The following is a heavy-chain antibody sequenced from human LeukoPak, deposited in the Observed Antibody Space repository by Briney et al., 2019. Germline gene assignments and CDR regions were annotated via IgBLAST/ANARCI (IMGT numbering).Heavy chain of an antibody. CDR3: ARDNDFWSGYTDC. CDR2: INAGNGNT. J-gene: IGHJ4*02. CDR1: GYTFTSYA. Sequence: ASVKVSCKASGYTFTSYAMHWVRQAPGQRLEWMGWINAGNGNTKYSQKFQGRVTITRDTSASTAYMELRSLRSDDTAVYYCARDNDFWSGYTDCWGQGTLVTVSS. V-gene: IGHV1-3*01. D-gene: IGHD3-3*01.